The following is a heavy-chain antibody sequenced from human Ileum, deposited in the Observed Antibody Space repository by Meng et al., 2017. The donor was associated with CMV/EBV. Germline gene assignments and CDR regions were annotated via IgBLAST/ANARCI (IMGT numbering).Heavy chain of an antibody. Sequence: ASVKVSCKASGYTFTGYYMHWVRQAPGQGLEWMGWINPNSGGTNYAQKFQGSVTMTRDTSISTAYMELSRLRSDDTAVYYCAREGIDGPAPGNYWGQGTLVTVSS. D-gene: IGHD6-13*01. J-gene: IGHJ4*02. CDR2: INPNSGGT. CDR1: GYTFTGYY. CDR3: AREGIDGPAPGNY. V-gene: IGHV1-2*02.